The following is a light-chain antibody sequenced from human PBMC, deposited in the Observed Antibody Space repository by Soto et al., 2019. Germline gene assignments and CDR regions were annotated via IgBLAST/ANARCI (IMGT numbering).Light chain of an antibody. CDR2: EVN. Sequence: QSALTQPPSASGSPGQSVAISCTGTSSDVGGYNYVSWYQQHPGKAPKLMIYEVNKRPSGVPDRFSGSKSGNTASLTVSGLQAEDEADYYCSSHAGINNVVFAGATKLTV. CDR1: SSDVGGYNY. J-gene: IGLJ3*02. CDR3: SSHAGINNVV. V-gene: IGLV2-8*01.